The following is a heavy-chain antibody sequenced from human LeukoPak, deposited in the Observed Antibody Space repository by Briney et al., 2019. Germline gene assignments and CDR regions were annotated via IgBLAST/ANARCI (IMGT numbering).Heavy chain of an antibody. J-gene: IGHJ4*02. CDR2: ISGSGGST. D-gene: IGHD3-16*02. Sequence: GGGLRVSCADSGFTFRSYTRSWVRQAPGEGGEWVSGISGSGGSTYYADTVRGGFTISRDNSKNTLYLQMNSLRAEDTAVYYCTTDPPYDYVWGSYRYTEGGLDYWGQGTLVTVSS. CDR3: TTDPPYDYVWGSYRYTEGGLDY. CDR1: GFTFRSYT. V-gene: IGHV3-23*01.